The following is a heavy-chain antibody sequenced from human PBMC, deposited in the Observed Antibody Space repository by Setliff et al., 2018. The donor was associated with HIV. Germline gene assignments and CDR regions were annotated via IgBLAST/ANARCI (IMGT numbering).Heavy chain of an antibody. J-gene: IGHJ4*02. CDR2: INPSGGST. CDR1: GYTFTGYY. Sequence: ASVKVSCKASGYTFTGYYMHWVRRAPGQGLEWMGRINPSGGSTAYAENFQGRVTMTRDTSTSTVYMEMRGLRSDDTAVYYCGRNRGNGWYYYDSWGQGTLVTVSS. D-gene: IGHD3-22*01. V-gene: IGHV1-46*01. CDR3: GRNRGNGWYYYDS.